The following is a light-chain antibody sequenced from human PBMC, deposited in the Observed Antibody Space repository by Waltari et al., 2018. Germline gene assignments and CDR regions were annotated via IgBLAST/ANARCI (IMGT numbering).Light chain of an antibody. CDR1: QSVSSD. CDR2: DAT. J-gene: IGKJ1*01. V-gene: IGKV3-20*01. Sequence: EIVLTQSPGTLSVSPGARATLSCRASQSVSSDLAWFQQKPGQAPRLLIYDATDRATGIPGRFSGSGSGTDFTLTISRLEPEDFAVYYCQQYGSSPWTFGQGTKVEIK. CDR3: QQYGSSPWT.